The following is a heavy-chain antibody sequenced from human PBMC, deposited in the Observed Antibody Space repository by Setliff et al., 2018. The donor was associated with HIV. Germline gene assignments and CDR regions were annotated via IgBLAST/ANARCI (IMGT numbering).Heavy chain of an antibody. V-gene: IGHV4-4*07. Sequence: SETLSLTCTVSGGSISSYYWSWIRQPAGKGLEWIGRIYTSGSTNYNPSLKSRVTMSVDTSKNQFSLKLSSVTAADTAVYYCAAVKDYYDSSGVEAFGIWGQGTMVTVS. CDR1: GGSISSYY. J-gene: IGHJ3*02. CDR3: AAVKDYYDSSGVEAFGI. CDR2: IYTSGST. D-gene: IGHD3-22*01.